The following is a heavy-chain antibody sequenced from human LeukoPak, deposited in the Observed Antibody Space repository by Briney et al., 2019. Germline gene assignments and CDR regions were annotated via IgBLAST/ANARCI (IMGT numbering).Heavy chain of an antibody. CDR3: ARVVASTSIDS. J-gene: IGHJ4*02. V-gene: IGHV4-38-2*02. D-gene: IGHD2-15*01. Sequence: SETLSLTCTVSGYSINSGYFWGWVRQPPGKGPEWIGSIFHTGEVYYNPSLRSRVTLSIDTSRNQVSLKVTSVTAADTALYYCARVVASTSIDSWGQGILVTVSS. CDR2: IFHTGEV. CDR1: GYSINSGYF.